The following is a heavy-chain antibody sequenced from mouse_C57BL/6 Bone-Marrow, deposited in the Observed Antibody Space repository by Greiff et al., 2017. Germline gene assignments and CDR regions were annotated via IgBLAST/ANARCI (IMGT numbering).Heavy chain of an antibody. Sequence: QVHVKQPGAELVRPGTSVKLSCKASGYTFTSYWMHWVKQRPGQGLEWIGVIDPSDSYTNYNQKFKGKATLTVDTSSSTAYMQLSSLTSEDSAVYYCARYYDYDSKAYWGQGTLVTVSA. V-gene: IGHV1-59*01. D-gene: IGHD2-4*01. J-gene: IGHJ3*01. CDR1: GYTFTSYW. CDR3: ARYYDYDSKAY. CDR2: IDPSDSYT.